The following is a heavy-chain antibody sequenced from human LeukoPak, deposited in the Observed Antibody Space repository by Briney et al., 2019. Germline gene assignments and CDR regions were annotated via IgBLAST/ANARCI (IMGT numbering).Heavy chain of an antibody. CDR2: INPNSGGT. V-gene: IGHV1-2*02. D-gene: IGHD2-2*01. CDR3: ARGQAVPAAIDYYYMDV. Sequence: ASVRLSCKASGYTFTGYYMHWVRQAPGQGLEWMGWINPNSGGTNYAQKFQGRVTMTRDTSISTAYMELSRLRSDDTAVYYCARGQAVPAAIDYYYMDVWGKGTTVTVSS. CDR1: GYTFTGYY. J-gene: IGHJ6*03.